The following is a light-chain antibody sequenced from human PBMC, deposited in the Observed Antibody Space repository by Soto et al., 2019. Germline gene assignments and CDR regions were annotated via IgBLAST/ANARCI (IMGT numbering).Light chain of an antibody. CDR1: GSVGVTYNY. J-gene: IGLJ1*01. V-gene: IGLV2-14*01. Sequence: QSVLTQPPSVCASPAQSINVSSTGTGSVGVTYNYLSWYQHHPCNAPKLIIHEVSNPPSRGSNRFSASKSGATGFLTISSLQAEEEAGNYECPCLHIWTLEVLGTRSKVTVL. CDR2: EVS. CDR3: CPCLHIWTLEV.